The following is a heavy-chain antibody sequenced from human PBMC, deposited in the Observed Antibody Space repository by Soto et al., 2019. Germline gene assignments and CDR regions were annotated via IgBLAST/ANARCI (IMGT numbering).Heavy chain of an antibody. Sequence: SETLSLTCTVSGGSISSYYWSWIRQPPGKGLEWIGYIYYSGSTNYNPSLKSRVTISVDTSKNQFSLKLSSVTAADTAVYYCARCRYYDFWSGYYTGTPGHYYYGMDVWGQGTTVTVSS. V-gene: IGHV4-59*01. J-gene: IGHJ6*02. CDR3: ARCRYYDFWSGYYTGTPGHYYYGMDV. CDR2: IYYSGST. D-gene: IGHD3-3*01. CDR1: GGSISSYY.